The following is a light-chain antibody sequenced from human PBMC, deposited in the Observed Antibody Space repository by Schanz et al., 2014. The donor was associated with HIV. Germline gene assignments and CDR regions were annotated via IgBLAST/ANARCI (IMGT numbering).Light chain of an antibody. J-gene: IGLJ2*01. CDR3: ATWDTTLSAVV. CDR1: AFNIGQNY. Sequence: QSVLTQPPSMSAAPGQRVTISCAGSAFNIGQNYVSWFQQFPGTAPKLLIYVNHQRPSDIPDRFSGSKTGTSATQAIVGLQTGDEADYYCATWDTTLSAVVFGGGTKLTVL. CDR2: VNH. V-gene: IGLV1-51*01.